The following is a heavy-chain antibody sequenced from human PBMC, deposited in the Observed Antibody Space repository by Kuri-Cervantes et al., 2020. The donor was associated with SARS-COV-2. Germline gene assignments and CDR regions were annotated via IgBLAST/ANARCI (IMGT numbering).Heavy chain of an antibody. Sequence: GESLKISCAASGFTVSSNYMSWVRQAPGKGLEWVSVIYSGGSTYYADSVKGRFTTSRDNSKNTLYLQMNSLRAEDTAVYYCARSIIAVAGFGGRDYWGQGTLVTVSS. CDR2: IYSGGST. CDR3: ARSIIAVAGFGGRDY. V-gene: IGHV3-53*01. D-gene: IGHD6-19*01. CDR1: GFTVSSNY. J-gene: IGHJ4*02.